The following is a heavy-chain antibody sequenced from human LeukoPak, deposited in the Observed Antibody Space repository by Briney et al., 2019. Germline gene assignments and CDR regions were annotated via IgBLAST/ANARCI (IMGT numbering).Heavy chain of an antibody. D-gene: IGHD2-15*01. V-gene: IGHV3-66*01. CDR1: GFTFSSYS. J-gene: IGHJ4*02. Sequence: GGSLRLSCAASGFTFSSYSMNWVRQAPGKGLEWVSVIYSGGSTYYADSVKGRFTISRDNSKNTLYLQMNSLRAEDTAVYYCARDLGGGNFDYWGQGTLVTVSS. CDR2: IYSGGST. CDR3: ARDLGGGNFDY.